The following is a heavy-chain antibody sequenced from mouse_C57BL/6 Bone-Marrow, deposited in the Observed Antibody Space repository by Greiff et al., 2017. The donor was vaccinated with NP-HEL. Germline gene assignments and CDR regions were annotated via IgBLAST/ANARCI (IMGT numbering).Heavy chain of an antibody. V-gene: IGHV7-3*01. CDR3: ARDRGYAMDY. Sequence: EVHLVESGGGLVQPGGSLSLSCAASGFTFTDYYMSWVRQPPGKALEWLGFIRNKANGYTTEYSASVKGRFTISRDNSQSILYLQMNALRAEDSATYYCARDRGYAMDYWGQGTSVTVSS. CDR2: IRNKANGYTT. J-gene: IGHJ4*01. CDR1: GFTFTDYY.